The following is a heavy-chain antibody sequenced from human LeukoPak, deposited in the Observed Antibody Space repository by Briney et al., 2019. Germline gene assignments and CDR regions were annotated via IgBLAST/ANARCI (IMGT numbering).Heavy chain of an antibody. D-gene: IGHD3-22*01. V-gene: IGHV4-38-2*01. Sequence: PSETLSLTCAVSGYSINSGYFWGWIRQPPRKGVEYIGSMYHSGSTYHNPSLKSRVTISVDTSKNQFSLKLTSVTAADTAVYYCARHRLFDSSGYYYDFDYWGQGTLVTVSS. J-gene: IGHJ4*02. CDR2: MYHSGST. CDR1: GYSINSGYF. CDR3: ARHRLFDSSGYYYDFDY.